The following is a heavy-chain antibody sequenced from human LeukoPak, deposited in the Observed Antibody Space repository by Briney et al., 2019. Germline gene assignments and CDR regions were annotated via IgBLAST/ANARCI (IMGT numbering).Heavy chain of an antibody. D-gene: IGHD2-21*02. CDR1: GFTDSSNY. CDR2: IYSGGST. Sequence: PGGSLRLSCAASGFTDSSNYMSWVRQAPGKGLEWVSVIYSGGSTYYADSVKGRFTISRDNSKNTLYLQMNSLRAEDTAVYYCARDFRMTAMRDWGQGTLVTVSS. V-gene: IGHV3-53*01. CDR3: ARDFRMTAMRD. J-gene: IGHJ4*02.